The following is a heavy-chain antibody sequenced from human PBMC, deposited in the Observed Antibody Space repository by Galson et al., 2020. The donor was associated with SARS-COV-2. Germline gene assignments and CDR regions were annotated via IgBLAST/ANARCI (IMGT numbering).Heavy chain of an antibody. CDR1: GGSIASYY. CDR2: IYYPGRST. D-gene: IGHD6-13*01. CDR3: ARGDYSSSHFPYYYMDV. V-gene: IGHV4-59*01. J-gene: IGHJ6*03. Sequence: SETLSLTCTVSGGSIASYYGSWVRQPPGKGLEWIGYIYYPGRSTKSNPSLTSRVTMSMAASTNQFSLKLSSVTAADTAVYYCARGDYSSSHFPYYYMDVWGKGTTVTVSS.